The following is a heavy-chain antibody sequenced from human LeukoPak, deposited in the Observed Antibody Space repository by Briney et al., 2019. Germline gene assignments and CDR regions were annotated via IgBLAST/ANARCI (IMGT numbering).Heavy chain of an antibody. V-gene: IGHV3-30*02. CDR1: GFTFSSYG. D-gene: IGHD6-13*01. CDR2: IRYDGSNK. CDR3: ARDEPSSSQPTNFDY. J-gene: IGHJ4*02. Sequence: GGSLRLSCAASGFTFSSYGMHWVRQAPGKGLEWVAFIRYDGSNKYYADSVKGRFTISRDNSKNTLYLQMNSLRAEDTAVYYCARDEPSSSQPTNFDYWGQGTLVTVSS.